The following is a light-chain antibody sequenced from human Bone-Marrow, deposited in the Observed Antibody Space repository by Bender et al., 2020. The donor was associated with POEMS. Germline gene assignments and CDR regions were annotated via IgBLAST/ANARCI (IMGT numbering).Light chain of an antibody. CDR2: NSD. V-gene: IGLV1-44*01. CDR1: ASDRGTTP. Sequence: QSVLTQPPSASATPGQRVTISCSRSASDRGTTPINWYQHLPGTAPKLIIYNSDQRPSGISERFSCSNSGNTATLTISETQTADEADYYCQVWDTGTVIFGGGTKLTVL. J-gene: IGLJ2*01. CDR3: QVWDTGTVI.